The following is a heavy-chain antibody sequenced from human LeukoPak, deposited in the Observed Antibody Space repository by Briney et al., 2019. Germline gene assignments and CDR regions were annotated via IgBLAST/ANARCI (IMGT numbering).Heavy chain of an antibody. CDR1: GYTFTGYY. J-gene: IGHJ4*02. V-gene: IGHV1-2*02. D-gene: IGHD3-16*01. CDR3: ARGAGWLIDY. CDR2: INPNSGGT. Sequence: ASVKVSCKAFGYTFTGYYMHWVRQAPGQGLEWMGWINPNSGGTKYAQKFQGRVTMTTDTAISTAYMELSRLRADDTAVYYCARGAGWLIDYWGQGILVTVSS.